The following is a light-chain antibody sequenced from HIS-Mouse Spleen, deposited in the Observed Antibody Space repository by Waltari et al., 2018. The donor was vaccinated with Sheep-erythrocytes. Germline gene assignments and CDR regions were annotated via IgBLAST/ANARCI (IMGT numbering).Light chain of an antibody. CDR2: WAP. CDR1: QSVLYSSNNKNY. J-gene: IGKJ4*01. Sequence: DIVMTQSPDSLAVSLGERATINCKSSQSVLYSSNNKNYLAWYQQKPGQPPKLLIYWAPTRESGVPDRFDGSGSGTDFTLTISSLQAEDVAVYYCQQYYSTLTFGGGTKVEIK. V-gene: IGKV4-1*01. CDR3: QQYYSTLT.